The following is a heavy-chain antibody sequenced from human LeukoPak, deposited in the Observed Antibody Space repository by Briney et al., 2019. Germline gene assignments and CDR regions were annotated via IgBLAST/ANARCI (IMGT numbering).Heavy chain of an antibody. J-gene: IGHJ3*02. CDR2: ISAYNGNT. Sequence: ASVKVSCKASGYTFTSYGISWVRQAPGQGLEWMGWISAYNGNTNYAQKLQGRVTMTTDTSTSTAYMELRSLRSDDTAVYYCARGETYYYGSGSYKADAFDIWGQGTMVTVSS. D-gene: IGHD3-10*01. V-gene: IGHV1-18*01. CDR1: GYTFTSYG. CDR3: ARGETYYYGSGSYKADAFDI.